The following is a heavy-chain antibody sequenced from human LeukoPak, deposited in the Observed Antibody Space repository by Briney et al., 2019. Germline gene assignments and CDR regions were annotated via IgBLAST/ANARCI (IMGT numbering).Heavy chain of an antibody. CDR3: AKVRSGSYPRYFDY. Sequence: HPGGSLRLSCAASGFTFSSYAMSWVRQAPGKGLEWVSAISGSGGSTYYADSVKVRFTISRDNSKNTLYLQMNSLRAEDTAVYYCAKVRSGSYPRYFDYWGQGTLVTVSS. CDR1: GFTFSSYA. J-gene: IGHJ4*02. CDR2: ISGSGGST. V-gene: IGHV3-23*01. D-gene: IGHD1-26*01.